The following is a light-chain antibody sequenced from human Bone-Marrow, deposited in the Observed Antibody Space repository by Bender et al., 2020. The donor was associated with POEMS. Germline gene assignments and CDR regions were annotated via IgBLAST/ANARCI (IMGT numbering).Light chain of an antibody. J-gene: IGLJ1*01. CDR2: DVS. CDR3: SSYTSSTTLVV. V-gene: IGLV2-14*03. Sequence: QSALTQPASVSGSPGQSITISCTGTSSDIGSYDYVSWYQQHAGKAPQLMIYDVSNRPSGVSSRFSASKSGNTASLTISGLQAEDEADYYCSSYTSSTTLVVFGTGTKVTVL. CDR1: SSDIGSYDY.